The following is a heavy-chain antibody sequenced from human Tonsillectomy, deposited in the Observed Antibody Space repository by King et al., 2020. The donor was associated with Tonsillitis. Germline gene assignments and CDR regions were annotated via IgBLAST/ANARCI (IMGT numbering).Heavy chain of an antibody. J-gene: IGHJ4*02. D-gene: IGHD1-26*01. CDR1: GFTFSSDA. CDR2: ISGSGDRT. V-gene: IGHV3-23*04. CDR3: AKETKIVGASSFDY. Sequence: EVQLVESGGGLVQPGGSLRLSCAASGFTFSSDAMSWVRQAPGKGLEWVSAISGSGDRTFYADSVKDQFTISRDNSKNTLYLQMNSLRAEDTAVYYCAKETKIVGASSFDYWGQGTLVTVSS.